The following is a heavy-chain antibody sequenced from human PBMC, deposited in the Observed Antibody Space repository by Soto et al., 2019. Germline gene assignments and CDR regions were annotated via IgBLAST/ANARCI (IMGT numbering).Heavy chain of an antibody. CDR3: ATGSFTSTGGRIGYHYNAMDV. V-gene: IGHV1-69*13. CDR1: GGTFSSHS. Sequence: SVKVTCKSSGGTFSSHSINWVRRAPGQGLEWMGGIIPIFGPANFAKKFQGRVTITADESTTTAYMELSSLTSEDTAVYYCATGSFTSTGGRIGYHYNAMDVWGQGTTVTVSS. CDR2: IIPIFGPA. J-gene: IGHJ6*02. D-gene: IGHD1-1*01.